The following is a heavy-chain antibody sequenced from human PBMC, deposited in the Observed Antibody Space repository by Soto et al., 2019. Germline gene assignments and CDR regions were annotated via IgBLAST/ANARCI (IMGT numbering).Heavy chain of an antibody. V-gene: IGHV1-69*01. J-gene: IGHJ6*02. Sequence: QVQLVQSGAEVKKPGSSVKVSCKASGGTFSSYAISWVRQAPGQGLEWMGGIIPIVGTANYAQKFQGRVTITADESTSTAYVELSRLRSEDTAVYYCARGRVAVAGTGYYCYGRDVWGHGNTVTVSS. CDR1: GGTFSSYA. CDR2: IIPIVGTA. CDR3: ARGRVAVAGTGYYCYGRDV. D-gene: IGHD6-19*01.